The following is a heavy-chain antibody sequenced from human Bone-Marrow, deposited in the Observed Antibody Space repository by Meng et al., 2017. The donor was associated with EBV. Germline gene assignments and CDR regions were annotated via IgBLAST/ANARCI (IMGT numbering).Heavy chain of an antibody. J-gene: IGHJ4*02. V-gene: IGHV1-69*01. D-gene: IGHD3-10*01. CDR3: ASESGRGFTPDY. Sequence: VQVGHAGAELRRPGSSGKVSCKTSGGTFRSDAISWVRQAPGQGLEWMGGLIPLSDAPHYAQRFQGRVTITADESTSTHYLDLSGLRAEDTAVYYCASESGRGFTPDYWGQGTLVTVSS. CDR2: LIPLSDAP. CDR1: GGTFRSDA.